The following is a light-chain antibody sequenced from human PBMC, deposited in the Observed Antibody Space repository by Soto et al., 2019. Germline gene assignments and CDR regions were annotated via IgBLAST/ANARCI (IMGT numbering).Light chain of an antibody. J-gene: IGKJ1*01. Sequence: DTQMTQSPSTLPASVVDSVTITCLASQSISNWLAWYQQKAGKAPKLLIYKVSNLESGVPSRFSGSGFGTEFTLTISSLQPEDFATYYCQQYNSYSWTFGQGTKVDIK. CDR1: QSISNW. V-gene: IGKV1-5*03. CDR2: KVS. CDR3: QQYNSYSWT.